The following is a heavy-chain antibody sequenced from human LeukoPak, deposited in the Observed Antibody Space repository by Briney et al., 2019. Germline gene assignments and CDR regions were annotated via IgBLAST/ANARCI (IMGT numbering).Heavy chain of an antibody. CDR1: GFTLDDYA. V-gene: IGHV3-9*03. CDR2: ISWNSGSI. J-gene: IGHJ6*03. Sequence: GGSLRPSCAASGFTLDDYAIHWVRQAPGKGLEWVSGISWNSGSIGYADSVKGRFTISRDNAKNSLYLQMNCLTAEDMALYYCAKDIARSGYYYMAVWGKGTTVTVSS. CDR3: AKDIARSGYYYMAV.